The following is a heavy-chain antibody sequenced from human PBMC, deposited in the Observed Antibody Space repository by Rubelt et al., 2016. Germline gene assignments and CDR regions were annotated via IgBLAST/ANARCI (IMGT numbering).Heavy chain of an antibody. Sequence: QVQLVQSGSELKKPGASVKVSCKASGYTFTSYAMHWVRQAPGQRLEWMGWINAGNGNTKCSQKFQGRVTITRDTAASTAYMELSSMRSEDTAVYYCAREGLAVAHDYWGQGTLVTVSS. CDR1: GYTFTSYA. D-gene: IGHD6-19*01. CDR3: AREGLAVAHDY. CDR2: INAGNGNT. V-gene: IGHV1-3*01. J-gene: IGHJ4*02.